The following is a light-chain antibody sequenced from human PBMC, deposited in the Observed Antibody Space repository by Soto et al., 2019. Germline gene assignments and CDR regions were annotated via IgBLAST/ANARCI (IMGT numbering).Light chain of an antibody. CDR3: QQSYSTTFT. V-gene: IGKV3-11*01. J-gene: IGKJ2*01. Sequence: LTQSPATLSFSPGEGATLPCKARQDFXVYLAWYRQQPGQAPRLLXYAASNRATGIPARLSGSGSGTAFTLTISSLEPEDFANYYCQQSYSTTFTFGQGTKVDIK. CDR1: QDFXVY. CDR2: AAS.